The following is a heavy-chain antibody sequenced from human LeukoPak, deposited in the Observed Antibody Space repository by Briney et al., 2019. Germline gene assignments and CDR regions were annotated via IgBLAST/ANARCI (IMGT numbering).Heavy chain of an antibody. D-gene: IGHD6-25*01. J-gene: IGHJ4*02. CDR2: IYTSGST. Sequence: SETLSLTCTVSGGSISSYYWSWIRQPAGKGLEWIGRIYTSGSTNYNPSLKSRVTMSVDTSKNQFSLKLSSVTAADTAVYYCARGRLRRLAANFDYWGQGTLVTVSS. CDR1: GGSISSYY. V-gene: IGHV4-4*07. CDR3: ARGRLRRLAANFDY.